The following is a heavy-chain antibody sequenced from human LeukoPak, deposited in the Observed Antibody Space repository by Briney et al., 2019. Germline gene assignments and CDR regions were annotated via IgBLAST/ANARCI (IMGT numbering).Heavy chain of an antibody. Sequence: ASVKVSCKASGYTFTNYDINWVRQAAGQGLEWMGWMNPNSGNTGYAQKFQGRVTMTRNTSISTAYMELSSLKSEDTAVYYCARALRYCSTTSWQYYFDYWGQGTLVTVSS. CDR1: GYTFTNYD. CDR2: MNPNSGNT. CDR3: ARALRYCSTTSWQYYFDY. D-gene: IGHD2-2*01. J-gene: IGHJ4*02. V-gene: IGHV1-8*01.